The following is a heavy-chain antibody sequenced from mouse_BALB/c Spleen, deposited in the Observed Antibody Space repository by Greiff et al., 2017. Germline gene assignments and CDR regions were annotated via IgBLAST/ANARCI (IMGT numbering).Heavy chain of an antibody. V-gene: IGHV1-87*01. D-gene: IGHD1-1*01. CDR3: AREGHGTYFDY. CDR2: IYPGDGDT. Sequence: VQLVESGAELARPGASVKLSCKASGYTFTSYWMQWVKQRPGQGLEWIGAIYPGDGDTRYTQKFKGKATLTADKSSSTAYMQLSSLASEDSAVYYCAREGHGTYFDYWGQGTTLTVSS. CDR1: GYTFTSYW. J-gene: IGHJ2*01.